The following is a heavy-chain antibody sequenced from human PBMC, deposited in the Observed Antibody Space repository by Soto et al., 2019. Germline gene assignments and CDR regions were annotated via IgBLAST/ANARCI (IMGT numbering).Heavy chain of an antibody. CDR2: IIAKYASA. J-gene: IGHJ3*02. Sequence: QVQLVQSGAEVKKPGSSVKVSCKASGGTFSDYVISWVRQAPGQGLEWMRGIIAKYASASYAQKFQDRVTITADVSTRTAYMELSSLTSEDTAVYYCARSLSPTMFGAAIPHTDALNIWGQGTVVTVSS. CDR3: ARSLSPTMFGAAIPHTDALNI. CDR1: GGTFSDYV. V-gene: IGHV1-69*01. D-gene: IGHD3-3*01.